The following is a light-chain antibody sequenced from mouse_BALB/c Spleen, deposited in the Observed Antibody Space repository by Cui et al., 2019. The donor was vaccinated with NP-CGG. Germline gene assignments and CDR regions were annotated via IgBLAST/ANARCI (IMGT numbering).Light chain of an antibody. CDR3: ALWYSNHWV. J-gene: IGLJ1*01. Sequence: QAVVTQESALIPSPGDTVTFTWRSSTRADITSNYANWVQEKPDHLFTGLIGGTNNRAPGVPARFSGSLIGDKAALTITGAQTEDEAIYFCALWYSNHWVFGGGTKLTVL. CDR1: TRADITSNY. V-gene: IGLV1*01. CDR2: GTN.